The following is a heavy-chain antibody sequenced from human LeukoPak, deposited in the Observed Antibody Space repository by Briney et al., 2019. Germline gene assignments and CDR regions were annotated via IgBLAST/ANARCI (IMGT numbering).Heavy chain of an antibody. CDR2: MNPNSGNT. Sequence: ASVKVSCKASGYTFTSYDINWVRQATGQGLEWMVWMNPNSGNTGYAQKSQGRVTMTRNTSISTAYMELSSLRSEDTAVYYCASAQYDSSGHVVAFDIWGQGTMVTVSS. J-gene: IGHJ3*02. CDR3: ASAQYDSSGHVVAFDI. D-gene: IGHD3-22*01. V-gene: IGHV1-8*01. CDR1: GYTFTSYD.